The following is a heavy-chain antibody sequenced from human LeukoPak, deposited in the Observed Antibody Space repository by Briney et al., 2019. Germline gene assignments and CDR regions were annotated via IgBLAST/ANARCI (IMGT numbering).Heavy chain of an antibody. CDR2: INHSGST. J-gene: IGHJ4*02. D-gene: IGHD3-9*01. V-gene: IGHV4-34*01. CDR3: ARKASLILTGYYGPPGYYFDY. CDR1: GGSFSGYY. Sequence: SETLSLTCAVYGGSFSGYYWSWIRQPPGKGLEWIGEINHSGSTNYNPSLKSRVTISVDTSKNQFSLKLSSVTAADTAVYYCARKASLILTGYYGPPGYYFDYWGQGTLVTVSS.